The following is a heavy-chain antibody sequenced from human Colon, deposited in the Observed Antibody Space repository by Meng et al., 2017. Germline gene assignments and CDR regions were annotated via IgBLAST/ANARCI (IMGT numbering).Heavy chain of an antibody. CDR3: ARDRKHYGERGWFDP. Sequence: RLQEAAPGLVQPSQSQSLTCTGPGGSISSGDYYWSWSRQPPGKGLEWIGYIYYSGSTYSNASLKSRVTISIDRSKNQFSLKLSSVTAADTAVYYCARDRKHYGERGWFDPWGQGTLVTVSS. J-gene: IGHJ5*02. CDR2: IYYSGST. CDR1: GGSISSGDYY. V-gene: IGHV4-30-4*01. D-gene: IGHD4-17*01.